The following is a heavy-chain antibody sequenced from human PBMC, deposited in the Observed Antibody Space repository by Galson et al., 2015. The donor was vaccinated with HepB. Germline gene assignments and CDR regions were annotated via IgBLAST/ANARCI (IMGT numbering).Heavy chain of an antibody. CDR3: ANQHVFEWLGVVHD. CDR2: ISGSEDRT. J-gene: IGHJ4*02. Sequence: SLRLSCAASGFAISSYAMNWVRQAPGRGLEWVSCISGSEDRTYYADSVKGRFPISRDNSKNTLSLQMNSLRAEDTAVYYWANQHVFEWLGVVHDWGQGTLVTVSS. V-gene: IGHV3-23*01. D-gene: IGHD6-19*01. CDR1: GFAISSYA.